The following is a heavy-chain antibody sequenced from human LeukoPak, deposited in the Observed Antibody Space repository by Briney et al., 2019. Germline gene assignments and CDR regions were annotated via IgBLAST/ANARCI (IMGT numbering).Heavy chain of an antibody. CDR2: TYYRSKWYN. J-gene: IGHJ4*02. CDR1: GDSVSSNSAA. V-gene: IGHV6-1*01. D-gene: IGHD3-16*01. Sequence: SQTLSLTCAISGDSVSSNSAAWNWIRQSPSRGLEWLGMTYYRSKWYNDYAVSVESRITINLDTSKNQFSLKLSSVTAADTAVYYCARLYGNYVWGSAKDDYWGQGTLVTVPS. CDR3: ARLYGNYVWGSAKDDY.